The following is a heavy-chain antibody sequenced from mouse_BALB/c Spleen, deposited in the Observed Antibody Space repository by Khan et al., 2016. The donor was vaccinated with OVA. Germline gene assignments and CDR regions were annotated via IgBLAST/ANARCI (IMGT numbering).Heavy chain of an antibody. CDR2: INPSTGYT. D-gene: IGHD1-1*01. V-gene: IGHV1-7*01. J-gene: IGHJ2*01. CDR3: ARRGLRWDFDY. Sequence: QVQLKQSGAELAKPGASVKMSCKASGYTFINYWILWVKQRPGQGLEWIGYINPSTGYTEYNQNFKDKATLTADKSSSTAYIQLSSLTSEDSAVYYCARRGLRWDFDYWGQGTTVTVSS. CDR1: GYTFINYW.